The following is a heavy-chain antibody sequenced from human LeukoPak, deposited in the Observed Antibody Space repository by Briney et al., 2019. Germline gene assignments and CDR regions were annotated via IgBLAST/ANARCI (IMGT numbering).Heavy chain of an antibody. CDR2: ISYDGSNK. CDR3: ARGYIAVAGTSDY. Sequence: GRSLRLSCAASGFTFSSYAMHWVRQAPGKGLEWVAVISYDGSNKYYADSVKGRFTISRDNSKNTLYLQMNSLRAEDTAVYYCARGYIAVAGTSDYWGQGTLVTVSS. J-gene: IGHJ4*02. V-gene: IGHV3-30-3*01. D-gene: IGHD6-19*01. CDR1: GFTFSSYA.